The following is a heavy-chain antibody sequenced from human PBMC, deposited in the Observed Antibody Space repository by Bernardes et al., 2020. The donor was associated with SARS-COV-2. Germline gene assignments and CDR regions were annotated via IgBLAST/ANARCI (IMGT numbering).Heavy chain of an antibody. Sequence: GGSLRLSCAASGFTFSSYGMHWVRQAPGKGLEWVAVIWYDGSNKYYADSVKGRFTISRDNSKNTLYLQMNSLRAEDTAVYYCARDLIVGATGDDYWGQGTLVTVSS. V-gene: IGHV3-33*01. D-gene: IGHD1-26*01. CDR2: IWYDGSNK. CDR1: GFTFSSYG. J-gene: IGHJ4*02. CDR3: ARDLIVGATGDDY.